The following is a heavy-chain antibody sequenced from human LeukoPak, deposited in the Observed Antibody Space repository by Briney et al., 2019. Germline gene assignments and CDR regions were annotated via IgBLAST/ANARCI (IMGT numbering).Heavy chain of an antibody. CDR3: ARVLSPGTLDY. CDR1: GFTFSSYS. Sequence: GGSLRLSCAASGFTFSSYSMNWVRQAPGKGLEWVSYISSSGSTIYYADSVKGRFTISRDNAKNSLYLQVNSLRAEDTAVYYCARVLSPGTLDYWGQGTLVTVSS. J-gene: IGHJ4*02. D-gene: IGHD4/OR15-4a*01. V-gene: IGHV3-48*04. CDR2: ISSSGSTI.